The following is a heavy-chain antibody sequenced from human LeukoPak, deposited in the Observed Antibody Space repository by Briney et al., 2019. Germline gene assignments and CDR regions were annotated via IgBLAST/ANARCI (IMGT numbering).Heavy chain of an antibody. V-gene: IGHV4-4*02. J-gene: IGHJ4*02. CDR2: INHSGST. CDR1: GGSISSTNW. CDR3: ARDPCGSGSSN. D-gene: IGHD3-10*01. Sequence: SETLSLTCGVSGGSISSTNWWSWVRQPPGKGLEWIGEINHSGSTNYNPSLKSRVTISVDTPKNQFSLKLSSVTAADTAVYYCARDPCGSGSSNWGQGTLVTVSS.